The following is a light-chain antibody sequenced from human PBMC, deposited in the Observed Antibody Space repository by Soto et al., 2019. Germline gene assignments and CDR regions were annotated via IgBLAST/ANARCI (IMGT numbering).Light chain of an antibody. V-gene: IGLV2-14*01. J-gene: IGLJ3*02. CDR1: SSDLGSYDF. Sequence: QSVLTQPTSVSGSPGQSITISCTGTSSDLGSYDFVSWFQQHPGKAPKLMIYEVTNRPSGVSYRFSGSKSGNTASLTISGLQAEDEADYYCSSFTTTNTGVFGGGTQLTVL. CDR2: EVT. CDR3: SSFTTTNTGV.